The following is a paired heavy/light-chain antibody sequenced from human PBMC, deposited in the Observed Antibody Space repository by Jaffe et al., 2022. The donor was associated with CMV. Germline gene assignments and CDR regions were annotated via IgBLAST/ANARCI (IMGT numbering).Heavy chain of an antibody. CDR1: GFTFSTYA. CDR3: AKGCVSANCSNSRWFDP. Sequence: EVQLLESGGGLVQPGGSLRLSCAASGFTFSTYAMSWVRQAPGKGLEWVSLISGGSSTITYADSVKGRFSISRDNSKSTLYLQMISLRAEDTAVYYCAKGCVSANCSNSRWFDPWGQGTLVTVSS. D-gene: IGHD2-2*01. CDR2: ISGGSSTI. J-gene: IGHJ5*02. V-gene: IGHV3-23*01.
Light chain of an antibody. Sequence: QSALTQPRSVSGSPGQSVTISCTGTSSDVGGYNYVSWYQQHPGKAPKFMIYDVSKRPSGVPDRFSGSKSGNTASLTISGLQTEDEADYYCCSYAGSYTYVFGTGTTVTVL. CDR2: DVS. J-gene: IGLJ1*01. CDR3: CSYAGSYTYV. CDR1: SSDVGGYNY. V-gene: IGLV2-11*01.